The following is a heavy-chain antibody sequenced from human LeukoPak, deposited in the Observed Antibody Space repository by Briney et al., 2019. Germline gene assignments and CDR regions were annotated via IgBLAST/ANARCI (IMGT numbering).Heavy chain of an antibody. D-gene: IGHD2-8*01. CDR1: GGSFSGYY. Sequence: SETLSLTCAVYGGSFSGYYWSWIRQPPGKGLEWIGEINHSGSTNYNPSLKSRVTISVDTSKNQFSQKLSSVTAADTAVYYYARWLSRNTYWTKGVCPYYFDNWGQGTLVTVSS. V-gene: IGHV4-34*01. J-gene: IGHJ4*02. CDR3: ARWLSRNTYWTKGVCPYYFDN. CDR2: INHSGST.